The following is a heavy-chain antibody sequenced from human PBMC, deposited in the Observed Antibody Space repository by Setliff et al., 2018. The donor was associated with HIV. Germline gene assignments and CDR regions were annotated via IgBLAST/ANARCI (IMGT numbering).Heavy chain of an antibody. J-gene: IGHJ6*02. D-gene: IGHD3-10*01. CDR1: GYTFTGHY. V-gene: IGHV1-2*02. CDR2: VNPNSGDA. Sequence: ASVKVSCKASGYTFTGHYLHWVRQAPGQGLEWLGWVNPNSGDAIYAQNFQGRVTITRDTSINAAYMELRGLRSDDTAVYYCARNFGLSPSGKYYYYYGMDIWGQGTTVTVSS. CDR3: ARNFGLSPSGKYYYYYGMDI.